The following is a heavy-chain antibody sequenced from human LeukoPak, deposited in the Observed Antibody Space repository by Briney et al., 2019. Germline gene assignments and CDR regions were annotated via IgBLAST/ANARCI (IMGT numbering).Heavy chain of an antibody. CDR3: GKDRNWFDA. V-gene: IGHV3-15*01. CDR1: ESTLNTAC. Sequence: PGGSCRPSCAASESTLNTACTGWLRQTPGKGRGWVGRLKSGSQGGTGAHAAPVKGRFTISRDDSKNTLYLKMKSLKIDDTGVYYCGKDRNWFDAWGQGTLVSVSS. CDR2: LKSGSQGGTG. J-gene: IGHJ5*02.